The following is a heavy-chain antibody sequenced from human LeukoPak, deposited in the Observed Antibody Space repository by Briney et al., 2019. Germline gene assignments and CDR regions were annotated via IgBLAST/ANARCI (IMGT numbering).Heavy chain of an antibody. J-gene: IGHJ4*02. D-gene: IGHD3-9*01. V-gene: IGHV3-9*01. CDR1: GFTFDDYA. CDR2: ISWNSGSL. Sequence: GGSLRLSCAASGFTFDDYALHWVRQAPGKGLEWVSGISWNSGSLVYADSVKGRFTISRDNAKNSLYLQIHSLRGDDTALYYCAKDLQRTGYFDWSFDSWGQGTLVTVSS. CDR3: AKDLQRTGYFDWSFDS.